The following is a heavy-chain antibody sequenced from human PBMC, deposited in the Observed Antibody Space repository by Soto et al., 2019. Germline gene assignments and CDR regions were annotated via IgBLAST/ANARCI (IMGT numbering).Heavy chain of an antibody. Sequence: TSETLSLTCTVSGTSISSYYWSWIRQPPGKGLEWIANIHYSGTTNYNPSLASRVTLSVDTSKNQFSLKMTSVTAADRAMYFCAGDNSCAKVFWGRGTGVPLS. V-gene: IGHV4-59*01. CDR2: IHYSGTT. J-gene: IGHJ4*02. CDR1: GTSISSYY. D-gene: IGHD3-3*01. CDR3: AGDNSCAKVF.